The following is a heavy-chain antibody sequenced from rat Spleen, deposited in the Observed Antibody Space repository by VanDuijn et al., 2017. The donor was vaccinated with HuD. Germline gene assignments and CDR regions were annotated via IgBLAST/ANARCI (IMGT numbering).Heavy chain of an antibody. CDR2: IIYDGSST. D-gene: IGHD1-6*01. CDR3: ARKTSYYGHFDY. V-gene: IGHV5-29*01. J-gene: IGHJ2*01. CDR1: GLSFSNYD. Sequence: EVQLVESGGGLVQPGRSMKLSCAASGLSFSNYDMAWVRQAPTKGLEWVATIIYDGSSTYYRDSVKGRFTISRDNAKSTLYLQMDSLRSEDTATYYCARKTSYYGHFDYWGQGVMVTVSS.